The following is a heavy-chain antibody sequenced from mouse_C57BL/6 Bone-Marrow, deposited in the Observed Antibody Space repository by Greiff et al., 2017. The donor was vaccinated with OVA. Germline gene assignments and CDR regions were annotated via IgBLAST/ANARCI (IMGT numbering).Heavy chain of an antibody. J-gene: IGHJ3*01. D-gene: IGHD2-2*01. Sequence: EVQLVESGGGLVKPGGSLKLSCAASGFTFSSYAMSWVRQTPEKRLEWVATISDGGSYTYYPDNVKGRFTISRDNAKNNLYLQMRHLKSEDTAMYYCAREGRDGYDWFAYWGQGTLVTVSA. CDR1: GFTFSSYA. CDR3: AREGRDGYDWFAY. CDR2: ISDGGSYT. V-gene: IGHV5-4*01.